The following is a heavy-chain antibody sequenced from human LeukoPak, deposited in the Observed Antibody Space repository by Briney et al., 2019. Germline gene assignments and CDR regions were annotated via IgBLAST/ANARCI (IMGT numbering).Heavy chain of an antibody. CDR3: ARDAGDYRFDY. J-gene: IGHJ4*02. V-gene: IGHV1-69*13. CDR2: IIPIFGTA. CDR1: GGTFSSYA. D-gene: IGHD4-17*01. Sequence: GASVKASCKASGGTFSSYAISWVRQAPGQGLEWMGGIIPIFGTANYAQKFQGRATITADESTSTAYMELSSLRSEDMAVYYCARDAGDYRFDYWGQGTLVTVSS.